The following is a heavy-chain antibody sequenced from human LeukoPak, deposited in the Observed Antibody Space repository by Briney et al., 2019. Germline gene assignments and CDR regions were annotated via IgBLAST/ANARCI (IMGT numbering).Heavy chain of an antibody. CDR3: ARVRLGILDAFDI. D-gene: IGHD6-19*01. CDR2: INAGNGNT. Sequence: ASVKVSCKASGYTFTSYGISWVRQAPGQGLEWMGWINAGNGNTKYSQKFQGRVTITRDTSASTAYMELSSLRSEDTAVYYCARVRLGILDAFDIWGQGTMVTVSS. V-gene: IGHV1-3*01. CDR1: GYTFTSYG. J-gene: IGHJ3*02.